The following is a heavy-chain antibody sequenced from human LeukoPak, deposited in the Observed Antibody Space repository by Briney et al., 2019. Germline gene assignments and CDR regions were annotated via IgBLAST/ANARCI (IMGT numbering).Heavy chain of an antibody. V-gene: IGHV3-15*04. CDR2: IESKTDGGTT. J-gene: IGHJ6*02. CDR3: TRGGYGLDV. Sequence: PGGSLRLSCAASGFTFSSYWMIWVRQAPGKGLEWVGRIESKTDGGTTDYAAPVKGRFTISRDDSRNTLFLQMNSLKTEDTAVYYCTRGGYGLDVWGQGTTVTVSS. D-gene: IGHD2-15*01. CDR1: GFTFSSYW.